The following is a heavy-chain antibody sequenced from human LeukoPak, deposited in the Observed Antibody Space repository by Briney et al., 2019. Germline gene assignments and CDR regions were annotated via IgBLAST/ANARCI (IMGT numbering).Heavy chain of an antibody. V-gene: IGHV4-61*02. CDR3: ARAYDFWSGYYLDY. D-gene: IGHD3-3*01. J-gene: IGHJ4*02. Sequence: SQTLSLTCTVSGGSISSGSYYWSWIRQPAGKGLEWIGRIYTSGSTNYNPSLKSRVTISVDTSKNQFSLKLSSVTAADTAVYYCARAYDFWSGYYLDYWGQGTLVTVSS. CDR2: IYTSGST. CDR1: GGSISSGSYY.